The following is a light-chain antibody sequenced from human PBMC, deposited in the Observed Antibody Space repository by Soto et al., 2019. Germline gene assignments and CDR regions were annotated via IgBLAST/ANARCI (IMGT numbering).Light chain of an antibody. J-gene: IGKJ4*01. CDR2: DAS. CDR3: QQRSNWRLT. CDR1: QSVSSY. V-gene: IGKV3-11*01. Sequence: EIVLTQSPATLSLSPGERATRACRASQSVSSYVAWYQQKPGQAPRLLIYDASNRATGIPARFSGSGSGTDFTLTISSLEPEDFAVYYCQQRSNWRLTFGGGTKVEIK.